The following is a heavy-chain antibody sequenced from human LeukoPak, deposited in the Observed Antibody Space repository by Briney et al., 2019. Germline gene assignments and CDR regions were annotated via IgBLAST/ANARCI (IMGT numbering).Heavy chain of an antibody. J-gene: IGHJ4*02. V-gene: IGHV3-23*01. CDR1: GFTFSSYA. CDR3: AKGLHGPLWFGGNDY. CDR2: ISGSGGST. D-gene: IGHD3-10*01. Sequence: GGSLRLSCAASGFTFSSYAVSWVRQAPGKGLEWVSAISGSGGSTYYADSVKGRFTISRDNSKNTLYLQMNSLRAEDTAVYYCAKGLHGPLWFGGNDYWGQGTLVTVSS.